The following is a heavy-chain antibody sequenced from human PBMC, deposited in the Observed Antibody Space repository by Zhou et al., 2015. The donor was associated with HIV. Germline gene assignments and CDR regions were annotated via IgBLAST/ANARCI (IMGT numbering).Heavy chain of an antibody. CDR1: GGTFSTHG. V-gene: IGHV1-69*06. J-gene: IGHJ2*01. Sequence: LLQSGPEVRKPGSSVEVSCKASGGTFSTHGITWVRQVPGQGLEWMGGITPVLGTTKYAQKFQGRVSITADRSTSTAYMELRSLRSEDTAVYYCARDRGAARPDWRYFDLWGRGTLVIVSS. CDR2: ITPVLGTT. CDR3: ARDRGAARPDWRYFDL. D-gene: IGHD6-6*01.